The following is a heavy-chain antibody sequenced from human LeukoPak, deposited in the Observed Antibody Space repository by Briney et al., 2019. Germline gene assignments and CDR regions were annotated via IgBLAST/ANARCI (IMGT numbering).Heavy chain of an antibody. Sequence: ASVKVSCKASGYTFTTYYMHWVRQAPGQGLEWMAMINPSGGSTNYAQKFQGRVTMTRDTSTSIAYMELSSLRSGDTALYYCARGGSEQLSPPFDSWGQGTLVTVSS. J-gene: IGHJ4*02. CDR2: INPSGGST. CDR3: ARGGSEQLSPPFDS. CDR1: GYTFTTYY. V-gene: IGHV1-46*01. D-gene: IGHD3-10*01.